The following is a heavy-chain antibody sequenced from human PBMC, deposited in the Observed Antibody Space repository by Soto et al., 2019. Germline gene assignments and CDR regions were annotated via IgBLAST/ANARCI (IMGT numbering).Heavy chain of an antibody. CDR2: IKQDGSEK. D-gene: IGHD6-19*01. CDR1: GFTFSSYW. CDR3: ARDLRGFIAVAGLFDY. V-gene: IGHV3-7*03. Sequence: GGSLRLSCAASGFTFSSYWMSWVRQAPGKGLEWVANIKQDGSEKYYVDSVKGRFTISRDNAKNSLYLQMNSLRAEDTAVYYCARDLRGFIAVAGLFDYWGQGTLVTVSS. J-gene: IGHJ4*02.